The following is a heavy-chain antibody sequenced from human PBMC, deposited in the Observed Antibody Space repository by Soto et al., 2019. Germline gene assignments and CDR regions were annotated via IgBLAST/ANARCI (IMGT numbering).Heavy chain of an antibody. J-gene: IGHJ4*01. CDR2: ISGSSSTT. CDR3: APTRYDYGDDAVGY. CDR1: GFTFNKYA. V-gene: IGHV3-23*01. D-gene: IGHD4-17*01. Sequence: GGSLRLSCVASGFTFNKYAMTWVRQAPGKGLEWVSSISGSSSTTYYADSVKGRFTISRDNSKNTVYLHMNSLRTEDTAVYYCAPTRYDYGDDAVGYWGQGTLVTVSS.